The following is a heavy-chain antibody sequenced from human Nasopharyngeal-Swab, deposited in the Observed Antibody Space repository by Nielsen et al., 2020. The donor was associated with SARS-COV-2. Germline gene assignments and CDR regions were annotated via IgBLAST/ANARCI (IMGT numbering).Heavy chain of an antibody. D-gene: IGHD6-19*01. V-gene: IGHV3-7*01. CDR1: GFTFSSYW. CDR2: IKQDGSEK. J-gene: IGHJ4*02. Sequence: GESLKISCAASGFTFSSYWMSWVRQAPGKGLEWVANIKQDGSEKYYVDSAKGRFTISRDNAKNSLYLQMNSLRAEDTAVYYCARAGSSGWYYYFDYWGQGTLVTVSS. CDR3: ARAGSSGWYYYFDY.